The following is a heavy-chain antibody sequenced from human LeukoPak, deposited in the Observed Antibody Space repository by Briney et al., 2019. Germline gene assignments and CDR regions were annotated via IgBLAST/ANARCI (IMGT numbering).Heavy chain of an antibody. CDR1: GGSISSGLNY. CDR2: IYTSGST. J-gene: IGHJ2*01. CDR3: ARVVRAETTLNWYFDL. V-gene: IGHV4-61*02. Sequence: PSQTLSLTCTVSGGSISSGLNYWSWIRQPAGKGLEWIGRIYTSGSTNYNPSLKSRVTISVDTSKNQFSLKLSSVTAADTAVYFCARVVRAETTLNWYFDLWGRGTLVTVSS. D-gene: IGHD4-17*01.